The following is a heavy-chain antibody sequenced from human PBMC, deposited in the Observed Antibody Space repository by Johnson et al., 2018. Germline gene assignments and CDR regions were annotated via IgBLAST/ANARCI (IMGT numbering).Heavy chain of an antibody. CDR3: TTDYDFWCGYWAN. D-gene: IGHD3-3*01. V-gene: IGHV3-15*07. J-gene: IGHJ4*02. CDR2: IQSKVDGGTT. CDR1: GFTFSNAW. Sequence: VQLVESGGGLVQPGGSLRLSCAASGFTFSNAWMNWVRQAPGKGLEWVGRIQSKVDGGTTDYGAPVKGRLTMSRDDSKNTLFPQMNSLKTEDTAVYDCTTDYDFWCGYWANWGRGTLVTVSS.